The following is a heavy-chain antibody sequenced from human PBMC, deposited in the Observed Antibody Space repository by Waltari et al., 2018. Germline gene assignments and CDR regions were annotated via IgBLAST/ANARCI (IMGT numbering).Heavy chain of an antibody. CDR2: ISYDGSNK. CDR1: GFTFSSYA. CDR3: AREGGSSDPDYYMDV. J-gene: IGHJ6*03. V-gene: IGHV3-30*01. D-gene: IGHD6-6*01. Sequence: QVQLVESGGGVVQPGRSLRLSCAASGFTFSSYAMLWVRQAPGKGLEWVAVISYDGSNKYYADSVKGRFTISRDNSKNTLYLQMNSLRAEDTAVYYCAREGGSSDPDYYMDVWGKGTTVTVSS.